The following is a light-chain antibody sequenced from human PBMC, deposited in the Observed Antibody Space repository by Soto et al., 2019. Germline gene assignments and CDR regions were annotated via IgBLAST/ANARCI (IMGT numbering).Light chain of an antibody. CDR2: DAS. CDR3: QQYDNLPYT. J-gene: IGKJ2*01. V-gene: IGKV1-33*01. Sequence: DIQMTQSPSSLSASVGDRVTITCQSSQDLSNYLNWYQQKPGQAPQLLIYDASNLETGVPSRFSGSGSGTDFTFTISSLQPEDIATYYCQQYDNLPYTFGQGTKLEIK. CDR1: QDLSNY.